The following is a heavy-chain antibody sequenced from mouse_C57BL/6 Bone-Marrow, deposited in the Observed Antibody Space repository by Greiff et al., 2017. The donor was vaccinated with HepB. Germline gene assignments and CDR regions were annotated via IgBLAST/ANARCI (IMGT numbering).Heavy chain of an antibody. CDR2: INPSNGGT. V-gene: IGHV1-53*01. D-gene: IGHD1-1*01. CDR3: ARGLITTVGDY. Sequence: QVQLKQPGTELVKPGASVKLSCKASGYTFTSYWMHWVKQRPGQGLEWIGNINPSNGGTNYNEKFKSKATLTVDKSSSTAYMHLSSLTSEDSAVYYCARGLITTVGDYWGQGTTLTVSS. CDR1: GYTFTSYW. J-gene: IGHJ2*01.